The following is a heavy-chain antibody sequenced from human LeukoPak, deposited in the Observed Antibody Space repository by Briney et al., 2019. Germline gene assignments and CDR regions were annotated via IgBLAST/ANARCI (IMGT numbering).Heavy chain of an antibody. Sequence: SETLSLICTVSGGSISSGGYYWSWIRQHPEKGLEWIGYIYYTGSTFYTPSLKSRVTISLDTSKNQFSLRLSSVTAADTATYYCARELLGQIDFWGQGTLVTVSS. CDR2: IYYTGST. CDR1: GGSISSGGYY. D-gene: IGHD3-16*01. V-gene: IGHV4-31*03. CDR3: ARELLGQIDF. J-gene: IGHJ4*02.